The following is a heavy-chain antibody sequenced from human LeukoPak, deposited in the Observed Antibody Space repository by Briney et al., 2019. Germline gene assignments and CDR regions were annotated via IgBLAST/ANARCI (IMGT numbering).Heavy chain of an antibody. J-gene: IGHJ6*03. CDR2: IRYDGSNK. D-gene: IGHD5-12*01. CDR3: AKGGGYEAQYYYYYLDV. V-gene: IGHV3-30*02. Sequence: GGSLRLSCAASGFTFSSYGMHWVRQAPGKGLEWVAFIRYDGSNKYYADSVKGRFTISRDNSKNTLYLQMKSLRAEDTAVYYCAKGGGYEAQYYYYYLDVRGKGITVTISS. CDR1: GFTFSSYG.